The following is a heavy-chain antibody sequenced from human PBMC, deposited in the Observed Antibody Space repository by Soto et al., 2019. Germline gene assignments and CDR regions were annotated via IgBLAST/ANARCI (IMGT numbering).Heavy chain of an antibody. CDR2: IWYDGSNK. V-gene: IGHV3-33*01. CDR3: AREGPPVIAAAPSDY. Sequence: QVQLVESGGGVVQPGRSLRLSCAASGFTFSSYGMHWVRQAPGKWLEWVAVIWYDGSNKYYADSVKGRFTISRDNSKNMLYLQMNSLRADDTAVYYCAREGPPVIAAAPSDYGGQEPLVTVSS. D-gene: IGHD6-13*01. J-gene: IGHJ4*02. CDR1: GFTFSSYG.